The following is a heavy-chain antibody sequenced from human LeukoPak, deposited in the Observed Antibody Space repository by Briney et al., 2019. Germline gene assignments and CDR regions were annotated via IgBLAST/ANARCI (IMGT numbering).Heavy chain of an antibody. J-gene: IGHJ4*02. CDR3: ARGRITIFGVVTRFGY. D-gene: IGHD3-3*01. CDR1: GGSFSGYY. V-gene: IGHV4-34*01. CDR2: INHSGGT. Sequence: SETLSLTCAVYGGSFSGYYWSWIRQPPGKGLEWIGEINHSGGTNYNPSLKSRVTISVDTSKNQFSLKLSSVTAADTAVYYCARGRITIFGVVTRFGYRGQGTLVTVSS.